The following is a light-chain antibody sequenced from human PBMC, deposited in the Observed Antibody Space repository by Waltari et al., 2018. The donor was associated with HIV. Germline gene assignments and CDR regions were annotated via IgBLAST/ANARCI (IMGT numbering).Light chain of an antibody. J-gene: IGLJ3*02. V-gene: IGLV2-8*01. CDR1: SSAIGAYDP. CDR2: EVT. Sequence: QSALTQPPSASGSLGQSVTISCTGSSSAIGAYDPAAWFQQHPRSAPKLLLYEVTRRPSTVSDRFSGSRSGSTAFLTVAGLQPDDEATYFCSSYGDSLRVLFGGGTNVTVL. CDR3: SSYGDSLRVL.